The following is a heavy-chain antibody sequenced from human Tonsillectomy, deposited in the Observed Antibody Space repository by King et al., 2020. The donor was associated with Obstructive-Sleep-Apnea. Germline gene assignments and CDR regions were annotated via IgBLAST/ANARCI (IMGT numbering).Heavy chain of an antibody. CDR2: IYYSGST. Sequence: LQLQESGPGLVKPSETLSLTCTVSGGSISSSSYYWGWIRQPPGKGLEWIGSIYYSGSTYYNPSLKSRVTISVDTSKNQSSLKLSSVTAADTAVYYCARSIGLVINDYWGQGTLVTVSS. D-gene: IGHD3/OR15-3a*01. V-gene: IGHV4-39*01. J-gene: IGHJ4*02. CDR3: ARSIGLVINDY. CDR1: GGSISSSSYY.